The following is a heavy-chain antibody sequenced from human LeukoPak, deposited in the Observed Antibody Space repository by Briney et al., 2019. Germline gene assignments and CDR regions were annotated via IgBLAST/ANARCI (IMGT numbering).Heavy chain of an antibody. CDR1: GFTFSSYW. V-gene: IGHV3-7*01. D-gene: IGHD6-13*01. CDR3: AKEGSRKLPAYYYYYMDV. J-gene: IGHJ6*03. CDR2: IKQDGSEK. Sequence: PGGSLRLSCAASGFTFSSYWMSWVRQAPGKGLEWVANIKQDGSEKYYVDSVKGRFTISRDNSKNTLYLQMNSLRAEDTAVYYCAKEGSRKLPAYYYYYMDVWGKGTTVTVSS.